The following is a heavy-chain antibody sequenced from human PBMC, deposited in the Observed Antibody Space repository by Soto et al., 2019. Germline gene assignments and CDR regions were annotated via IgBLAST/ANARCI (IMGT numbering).Heavy chain of an antibody. Sequence: QVQLVESGGGVVQPGRSLRLSCAASGFTFSSYGMHWVRQAPGKGLEWVAVISYDGSNKYYADSVKGRFTISRDNSKNTLYLQMNSRRAEDTGVYYCAKETGRRTAMVFFADLDYWGQGTLVTVSS. J-gene: IGHJ4*02. CDR1: GFTFSSYG. CDR2: ISYDGSNK. V-gene: IGHV3-30*18. D-gene: IGHD5-18*01. CDR3: AKETGRRTAMVFFADLDY.